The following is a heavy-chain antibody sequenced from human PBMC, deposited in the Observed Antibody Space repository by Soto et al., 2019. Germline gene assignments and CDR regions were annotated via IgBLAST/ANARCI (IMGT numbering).Heavy chain of an antibody. CDR1: GGSIRSGGYY. V-gene: IGHV4-31*03. CDR2: IYYSGST. J-gene: IGHJ6*02. D-gene: IGHD5-18*01. Sequence: SETLSLTCTVSGGSIRSGGYYWSWVRQNPRRGLEWIGNIYYSGSTYYNPSLKSRLTISVDTSKNQFSLNLSSVTAADTAVYYCARDRLMATAGTARHYFGLDVWGQGTTVTVS. CDR3: ARDRLMATAGTARHYFGLDV.